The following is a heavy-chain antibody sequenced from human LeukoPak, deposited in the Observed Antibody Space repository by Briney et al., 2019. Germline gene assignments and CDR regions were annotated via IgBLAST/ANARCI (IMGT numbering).Heavy chain of an antibody. CDR2: IASDGSST. CDR1: GFNFSSYW. CDR3: ARGRPHGNDY. D-gene: IGHD4-23*01. V-gene: IGHV3-74*01. J-gene: IGHJ4*02. Sequence: PGGFMRLSCAASGFNFSSYWINWVRQAPWKGRVWVLRIASDGSSTTYADSVKGRFSISRDNAKNTLYLQMNSLRVEDTAVYYCARGRPHGNDYWGQGTLVTVSS.